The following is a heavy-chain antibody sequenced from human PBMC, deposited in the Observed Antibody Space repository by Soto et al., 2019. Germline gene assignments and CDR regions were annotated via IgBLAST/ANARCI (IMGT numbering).Heavy chain of an antibody. Sequence: EAHLVQSGGGLVKPGGSLRLFCAASGFSFSKAWMSWVRLTPGKGLEWVGRIKNKTDGGITDYPAPVRDRFTISRDDSRSTLYLQMTSLKTEDTAVYYCITDPYYDFWSGYHLDYWGQGTLVTVSS. D-gene: IGHD3-3*01. J-gene: IGHJ4*02. CDR3: ITDPYYDFWSGYHLDY. V-gene: IGHV3-15*01. CDR1: GFSFSKAW. CDR2: IKNKTDGGIT.